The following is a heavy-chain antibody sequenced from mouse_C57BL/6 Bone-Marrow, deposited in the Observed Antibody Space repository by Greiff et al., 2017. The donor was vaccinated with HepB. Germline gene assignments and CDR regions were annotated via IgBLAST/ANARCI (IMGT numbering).Heavy chain of an antibody. CDR1: GYTFTSYW. Sequence: QVQLKQPGAELVKPGASVKMSCKASGYTFTSYWITWVKQRPGQGLEWIGDIYPGSGSTNYNEKFKSKATLTVDTSSSTAYMQLSSLTSEDSAVYYCARPGFRYGSSYWYFDVWGTGTTVTVSS. D-gene: IGHD1-1*01. CDR3: ARPGFRYGSSYWYFDV. CDR2: IYPGSGST. V-gene: IGHV1-55*01. J-gene: IGHJ1*03.